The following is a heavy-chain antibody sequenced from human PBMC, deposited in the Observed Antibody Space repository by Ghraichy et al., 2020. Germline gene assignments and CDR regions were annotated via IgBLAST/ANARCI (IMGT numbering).Heavy chain of an antibody. V-gene: IGHV1-69*13. CDR1: GGTFSSYA. J-gene: IGHJ4*02. CDR3: ARESGDSMAAARHFDY. CDR2: IITIFGTA. Sequence: SVKVSCKASGGTFSSYAISWVRQAPGQGLEWMGGIITIFGTANYAQKFQGRVTITADESTSTAYMELSSLRSEDTAVYYCARESGDSMAAARHFDYWGQGTLVTVSS. D-gene: IGHD6-13*01.